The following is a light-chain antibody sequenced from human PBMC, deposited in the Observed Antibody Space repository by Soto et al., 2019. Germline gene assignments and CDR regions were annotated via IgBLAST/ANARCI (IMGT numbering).Light chain of an antibody. J-gene: IGKJ2*01. V-gene: IGKV3-20*01. CDR2: AAS. CDR1: QTVSNNF. CDR3: QQYGRSPMYT. Sequence: DIVLTQSPDTLSLSPGERATLSCRASQTVSNNFLAWYRQKPGQAPRLLIYAASNRATGIPERFSGSGSGTEFTLTISRLEPQDFAVYYCQQYGRSPMYTFGQGTNLEI.